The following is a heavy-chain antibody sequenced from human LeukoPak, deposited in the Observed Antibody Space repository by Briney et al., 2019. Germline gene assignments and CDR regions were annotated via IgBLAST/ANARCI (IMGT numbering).Heavy chain of an antibody. D-gene: IGHD7-27*01. CDR2: IYYSGST. V-gene: IGHV4-59*01. J-gene: IGHJ5*02. CDR3: ARDGDSRTFDP. Sequence: TSETLSLTYTVSGGSISSYYWSWIRQPPGKGLEWIGYIYYSGSTNYNPSLKSRVTISVDTSKNQFSLKLSSVTAADTAVYYCARDGDSRTFDPWGQGTLVTVSS. CDR1: GGSISSYY.